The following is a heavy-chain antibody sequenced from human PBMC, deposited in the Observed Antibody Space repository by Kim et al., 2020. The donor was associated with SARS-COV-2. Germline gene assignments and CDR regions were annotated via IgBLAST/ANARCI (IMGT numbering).Heavy chain of an antibody. CDR2: T. CDR3: ARGPTRNYFDY. V-gene: IGHV4-61*03. J-gene: IGHJ4*02. Sequence: TNYHPSLESRVTISLDTSKNPFSLKLTSVTAADTAVYYCARGPTRNYFDYWGQGSLVTVSS.